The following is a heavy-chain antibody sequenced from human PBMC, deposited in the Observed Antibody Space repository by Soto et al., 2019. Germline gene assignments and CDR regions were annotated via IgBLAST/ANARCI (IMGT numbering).Heavy chain of an antibody. J-gene: IGHJ5*02. D-gene: IGHD3-10*01. CDR1: GGTFSSYT. Sequence: SVKVSCKASGGTFSSYTISWVRQAPGQGLEWMGRIIPILGIANYAQKFQGRVTITADKSTSTAYMELSSLRSEDTAVYYCADQYYYGSGSYLHWFDPWGQGTLVTVSS. V-gene: IGHV1-69*02. CDR3: ADQYYYGSGSYLHWFDP. CDR2: IIPILGIA.